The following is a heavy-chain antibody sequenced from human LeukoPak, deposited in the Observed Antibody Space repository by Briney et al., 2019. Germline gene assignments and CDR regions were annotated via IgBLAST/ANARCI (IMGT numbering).Heavy chain of an antibody. CDR2: IKQDGSEK. CDR1: GFTFSSYW. J-gene: IGHJ5*02. V-gene: IGHV3-7*01. D-gene: IGHD3-10*01. Sequence: GRSLRLSCAASGFTFSSYWMSWVRQAPGKGLEWVANIKQDGSEKYYVDSVKGRFTISRDNAKNSLYLQMNSLRAEDTAVYYCARGGSGSPPGWFDPWGQGTLVTVSS. CDR3: ARGGSGSPPGWFDP.